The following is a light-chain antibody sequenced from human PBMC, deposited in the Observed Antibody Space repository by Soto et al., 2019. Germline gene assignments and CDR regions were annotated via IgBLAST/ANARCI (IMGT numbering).Light chain of an antibody. Sequence: EIVLTQSPGTLSLSPGERATLSCSASQSVSSSYLAWYQQKPGQAPRLVIYGASSRATGIPDRFSGSGSGTDVTLTISRLEPEDFAVYYCQLYGSSPLYTFGQGTKLEIK. J-gene: IGKJ2*01. V-gene: IGKV3-20*01. CDR2: GAS. CDR3: QLYGSSPLYT. CDR1: QSVSSSY.